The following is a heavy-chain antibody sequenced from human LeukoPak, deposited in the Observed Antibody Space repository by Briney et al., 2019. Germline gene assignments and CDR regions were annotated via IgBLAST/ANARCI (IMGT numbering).Heavy chain of an antibody. D-gene: IGHD2-15*01. V-gene: IGHV4-59*01. J-gene: IGHJ4*02. Sequence: SETLSLTCTVSGGSISSYYWSWLRQPPGKGLEWIGYIYYSGSTNYNPSLKSRVTISVDTSKNQFSLKLSSVTAADTAVYYCASTVGGYCSGGSCYAGLYYFDYWGQGTLVTVSS. CDR2: IYYSGST. CDR3: ASTVGGYCSGGSCYAGLYYFDY. CDR1: GGSISSYY.